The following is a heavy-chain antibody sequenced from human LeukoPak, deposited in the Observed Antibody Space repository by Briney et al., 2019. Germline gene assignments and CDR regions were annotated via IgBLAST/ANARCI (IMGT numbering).Heavy chain of an antibody. D-gene: IGHD6-6*01. V-gene: IGHV3-74*01. J-gene: IGHJ4*02. Sequence: SGGSLRLSCAASGFTFSSYAMSWVRQAPGKGLVCVSHINSDGSITNYADSVKGRFTISRDNAKNTLFLQMNSLRAEDTAVYFCARGQYNSSPGDWGQGNLVTVSS. CDR3: ARGQYNSSPGD. CDR2: INSDGSIT. CDR1: GFTFSSYA.